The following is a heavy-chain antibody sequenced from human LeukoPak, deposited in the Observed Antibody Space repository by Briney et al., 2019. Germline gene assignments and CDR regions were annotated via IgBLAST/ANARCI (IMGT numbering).Heavy chain of an antibody. V-gene: IGHV3-74*01. CDR2: INSDGSST. J-gene: IGHJ3*02. D-gene: IGHD3-22*01. CDR3: ARGDYYDSIYAFDI. CDR1: GFTFSSYW. Sequence: GGSLRLSCAASGFTFSSYWMHWVRQAPGKGLVWVSRINSDGSSTSYADSVKGRFTISRDNAKNTLYLQMNSLRAEDTAVYYCARGDYYDSIYAFDIWGQGTMVTVSS.